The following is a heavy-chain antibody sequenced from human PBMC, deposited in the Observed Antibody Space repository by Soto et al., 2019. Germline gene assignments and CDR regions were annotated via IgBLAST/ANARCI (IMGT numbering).Heavy chain of an antibody. CDR1: GYTFTSYG. Sequence: QVQLVQSGAEVKKPGASVKVSCTASGYTFTSYGISWVRQAPGQGLEWMGWISAYNGNTNYAQKLQGRVTMTTDTSTSTAYMELRSLRSDDTAVYYCARASITIFGVVIPDAFDIWGQGTMVTVSS. V-gene: IGHV1-18*04. CDR2: ISAYNGNT. D-gene: IGHD3-3*01. J-gene: IGHJ3*02. CDR3: ARASITIFGVVIPDAFDI.